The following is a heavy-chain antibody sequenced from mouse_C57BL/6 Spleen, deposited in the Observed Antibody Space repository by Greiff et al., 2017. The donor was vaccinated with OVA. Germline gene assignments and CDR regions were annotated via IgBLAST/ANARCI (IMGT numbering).Heavy chain of an antibody. CDR3: ARDGYDRAMDY. D-gene: IGHD2-2*01. Sequence: VQLQQPGAELVKPGASVKLSCKASGYTFTSYWMHWVKQRPGQGLEWIGMIHPNSGSTNYNEKFKSKATLTVDKSSSTAYMQLSSLTSEDSAVYYCARDGYDRAMDYWGQGTSVTVSS. CDR2: IHPNSGST. CDR1: GYTFTSYW. J-gene: IGHJ4*01. V-gene: IGHV1-64*01.